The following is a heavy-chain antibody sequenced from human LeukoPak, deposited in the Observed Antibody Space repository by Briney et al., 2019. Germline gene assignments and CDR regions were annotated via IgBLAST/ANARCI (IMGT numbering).Heavy chain of an antibody. CDR3: ARDGSSWYFDY. Sequence: ETLSLTCTVSGDFITSSAFYWGWIRQAPGKGLEWVSVIYSGGSTYYADSVKGRFTISRDNSKNTLYLQMNSLRAEDTAVYYCARDGSSWYFDYWGQGTLVTVSS. CDR2: IYSGGST. D-gene: IGHD6-13*01. V-gene: IGHV3-66*01. J-gene: IGHJ4*02. CDR1: GDFITSSAFY.